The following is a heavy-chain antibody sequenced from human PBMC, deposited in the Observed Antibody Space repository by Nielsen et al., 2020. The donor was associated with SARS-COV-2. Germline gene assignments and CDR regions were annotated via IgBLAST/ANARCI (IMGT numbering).Heavy chain of an antibody. CDR3: ATTGDWTTLL. V-gene: IGHV3-11*06. CDR1: GFTFSDYY. Sequence: GGSLRLSCAASGFTFSDYYMSWIRQAPGKGLEWVSYISSSRSYTNYADSVKGRFTISRDNAKNSLYLQMNSLRAEDTAVYYCATTGDWTTLLWGQGTLVTVSS. J-gene: IGHJ4*02. D-gene: IGHD2-21*02. CDR2: ISSSRSYT.